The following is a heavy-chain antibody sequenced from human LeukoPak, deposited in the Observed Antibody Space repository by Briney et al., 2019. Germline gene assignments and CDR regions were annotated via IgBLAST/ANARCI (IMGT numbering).Heavy chain of an antibody. CDR2: INHSGST. Sequence: SETLSLTCAVYGGSFSGYYWSWIRQPPGKGLEWIGEINHSGSTNYNPSLKSRVTLSVDTSKNQFSLKLSSVTAADTAVYYCARGYGLFYYYYGMDVWGQGTTVTVSS. J-gene: IGHJ6*02. CDR1: GGSFSGYY. CDR3: ARGYGLFYYYYGMDV. V-gene: IGHV4-34*01. D-gene: IGHD4-17*01.